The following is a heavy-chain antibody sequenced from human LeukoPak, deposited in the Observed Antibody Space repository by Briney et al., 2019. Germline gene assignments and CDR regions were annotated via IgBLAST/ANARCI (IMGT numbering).Heavy chain of an antibody. CDR1: GFTVNTFY. J-gene: IGHJ3*02. CDR2: IKQDGSEK. CDR3: ARDNIAAAGIDAFDI. Sequence: PGGSLRLSCAASGFTVNTFYMSWVRQAPGKGLEWVANIKQDGSEKYYVDSVKGRFTISRDNAKNSLYLQMNSLRAEDTAVYYCARDNIAAAGIDAFDIWGQGTMVTVSS. V-gene: IGHV3-7*01. D-gene: IGHD6-13*01.